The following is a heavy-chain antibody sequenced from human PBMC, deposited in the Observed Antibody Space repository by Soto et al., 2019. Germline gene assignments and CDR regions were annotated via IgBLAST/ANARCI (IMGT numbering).Heavy chain of an antibody. CDR3: AGARSGGIDFDY. Sequence: SETLSLTCTVSGGSISSGGYYWSWIRQHPGKGLEWIGYIYYSGSTYYNPSLKSRVIISVDTSKNQFSLKLSSVTAADTAVYFCAGARSGGIDFDYWAQGALVTVS. J-gene: IGHJ4*02. V-gene: IGHV4-31*03. D-gene: IGHD2-15*01. CDR2: IYYSGST. CDR1: GGSISSGGYY.